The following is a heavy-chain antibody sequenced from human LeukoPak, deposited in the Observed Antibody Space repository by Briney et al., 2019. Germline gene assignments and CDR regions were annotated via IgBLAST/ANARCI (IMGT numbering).Heavy chain of an antibody. CDR3: ARVRTYYYGSGSYYNVGYYFDY. CDR2: IYYSGST. D-gene: IGHD3-10*01. V-gene: IGHV4-30-4*08. J-gene: IGHJ4*02. Sequence: SETLSLTCTVSGGSISSGDYYWSWIRQPPGKGLEWIGYIYYSGSTYYNPSLKSRVTISVDTSKNQFSLKLSSVTAADTAVYYCARVRTYYYGSGSYYNVGYYFDYWGQGTLVTVSS. CDR1: GGSISSGDYY.